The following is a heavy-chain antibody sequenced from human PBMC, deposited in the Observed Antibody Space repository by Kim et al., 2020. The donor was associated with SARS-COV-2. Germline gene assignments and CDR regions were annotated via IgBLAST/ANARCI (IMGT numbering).Heavy chain of an antibody. V-gene: IGHV3-30*01. CDR3: ARNSLRWYPHAYFDC. D-gene: IGHD4-17*01. Sequence: DSVEGRFTISRDNSRNTLYLQMNSPRAEDTAVYYCARNSLRWYPHAYFDCWGQGTLVTVSS. J-gene: IGHJ4*02.